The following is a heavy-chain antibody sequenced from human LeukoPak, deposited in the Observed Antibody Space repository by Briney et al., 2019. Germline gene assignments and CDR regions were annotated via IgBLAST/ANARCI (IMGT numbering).Heavy chain of an antibody. V-gene: IGHV4-39*01. D-gene: IGHD4-17*01. Sequence: SETLSLTCTVSGGSISSDDYYWGWIRQPPGKGLEWIGTIFYDGDTYYSPSLKSRVTVSVDTSKNQFSLKLSSVTAADTAVYYCARGSTVTPMDYYYGMDVWGQGTTVTVSS. CDR2: IFYDGDT. CDR3: ARGSTVTPMDYYYGMDV. CDR1: GGSISSDDYY. J-gene: IGHJ6*02.